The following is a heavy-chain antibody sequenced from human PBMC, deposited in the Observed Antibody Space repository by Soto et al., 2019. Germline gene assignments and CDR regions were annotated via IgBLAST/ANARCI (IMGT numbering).Heavy chain of an antibody. J-gene: IGHJ4*02. CDR1: GFTFTTSA. D-gene: IGHD2-8*01. CDR2: LPGDGAYI. V-gene: IGHV3-23*01. CDR3: ARRMTAYFDF. Sequence: EVQLLESGGALVQPGGSLRLSCAASGFTFTTSAMSWVRQAPGKGLEWVSTLPGDGAYISYADSVKGRFTISRDNSQNTLYLQMNSLRADDTAIYYCARRMTAYFDFWGQGTLVTVST.